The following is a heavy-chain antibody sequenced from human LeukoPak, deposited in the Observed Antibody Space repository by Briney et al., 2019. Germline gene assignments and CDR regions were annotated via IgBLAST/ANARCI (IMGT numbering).Heavy chain of an antibody. CDR2: IRYDGSNK. J-gene: IGHJ4*02. D-gene: IGHD3-3*01. V-gene: IGHV3-30*02. CDR3: AKGGYYDFWSAYDY. CDR1: GFTFSNYG. Sequence: GGSLRLSCAASGFTFSNYGIHWVRQAPGKGLEWVAFIRYDGSNKYYADSVKGRFTISRDNSKNTLYLQMNSLRADDTAVYYCAKGGYYDFWSAYDYWGQGTLVTVSS.